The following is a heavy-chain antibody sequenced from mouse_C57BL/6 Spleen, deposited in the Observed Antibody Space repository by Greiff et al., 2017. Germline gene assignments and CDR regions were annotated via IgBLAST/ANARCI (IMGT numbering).Heavy chain of an antibody. CDR2: NDPSDSYT. J-gene: IGHJ1*03. Sequence: QVQLQQSGAELVKPGASVKLSCKASGYTFTSYWMQWVKQRPGQGLEWIGENDPSDSYTNYNQKFKGKATLTVDTSSSTAYMQLSSLTSEDSAVYYCARPLYGYFDVWGTGTTVTVSS. CDR3: ARPLYGYFDV. CDR1: GYTFTSYW. V-gene: IGHV1-50*01.